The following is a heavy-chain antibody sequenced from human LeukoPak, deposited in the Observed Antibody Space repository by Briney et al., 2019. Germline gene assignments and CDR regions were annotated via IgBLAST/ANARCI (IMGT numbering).Heavy chain of an antibody. V-gene: IGHV1-2*06. Sequence: ASVKVSCKASGYTFTGYYMHWVRQAPGQGLEWMGRINPNSGGTNYAQKFQGRVTMTRDTSISTAYMELSRLRSEDTAVYYCARTPIAVAGDLDYWRQGTLVTVSS. CDR3: ARTPIAVAGDLDY. J-gene: IGHJ4*02. CDR1: GYTFTGYY. CDR2: INPNSGGT. D-gene: IGHD6-19*01.